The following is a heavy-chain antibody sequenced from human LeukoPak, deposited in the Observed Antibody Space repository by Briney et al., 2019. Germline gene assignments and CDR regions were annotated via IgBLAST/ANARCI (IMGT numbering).Heavy chain of an antibody. Sequence: SETLSLTCTVSGVSISSSSYYWGWIRQPPGKGLEWIGSIYYSGSTYYNPSLKSRVTISVDTSKNQFSLKLSSVTAADTAVYYCGSLATPGLYFDYWGQGALVTVSS. V-gene: IGHV4-39*07. D-gene: IGHD6-6*01. CDR1: GVSISSSSYY. CDR2: IYYSGST. J-gene: IGHJ4*02. CDR3: GSLATPGLYFDY.